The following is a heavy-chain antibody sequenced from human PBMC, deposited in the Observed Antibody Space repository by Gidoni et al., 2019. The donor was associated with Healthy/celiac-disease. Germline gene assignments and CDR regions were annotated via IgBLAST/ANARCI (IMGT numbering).Heavy chain of an antibody. CDR3: ARDLVNY. CDR1: GFTFSSYL. CDR2: IKQDGSEK. V-gene: IGHV3-7*03. Sequence: EVQLVESGGGLDQPGWSRRLSCAASGFTFSSYLMRWVRQAPGNGPEGVANIKQDGSEKYYVDSVKGRFTISRDNAKNSLTLQMNSLRAEDTAVYYCARDLVNYWGQGTLVTVSS. J-gene: IGHJ4*02. D-gene: IGHD3-9*01.